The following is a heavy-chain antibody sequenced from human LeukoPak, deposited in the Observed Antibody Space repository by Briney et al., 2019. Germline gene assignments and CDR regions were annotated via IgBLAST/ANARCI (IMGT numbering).Heavy chain of an antibody. CDR1: GGSISSGIYY. CDR2: IYTSGST. Sequence: PSQTLSLTCTVSGGSISSGIYYWSWIRQPAGKGLEWIGRIYTSGSTNYNPSLKSRVTISVDTSKNQFSLKLSSVTAADTAVYYCARDEEDFDLWGRGTLVTVSS. CDR3: ARDEEDFDL. J-gene: IGHJ2*01. V-gene: IGHV4-61*02.